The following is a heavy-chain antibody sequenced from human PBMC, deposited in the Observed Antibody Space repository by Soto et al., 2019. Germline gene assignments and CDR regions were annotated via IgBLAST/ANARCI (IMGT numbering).Heavy chain of an antibody. CDR1: GYTFNTYG. D-gene: IGHD3-3*01. J-gene: IGHJ6*02. CDR3: ARPGTILGRNGMDV. Sequence: QAQLVQSGAEVKKPGASVKVSCKTSGYTFNTYGISWVRQVPGQGPEWMGWISGYNGYTKYAQKFQGRVTMTTDTSTSTAYMDMRSLSSADTAVYYCARPGTILGRNGMDVWGQGTTVIVSS. CDR2: ISGYNGYT. V-gene: IGHV1-18*04.